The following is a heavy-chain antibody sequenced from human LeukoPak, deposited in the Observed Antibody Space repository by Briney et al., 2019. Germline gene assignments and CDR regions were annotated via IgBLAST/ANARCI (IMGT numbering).Heavy chain of an antibody. V-gene: IGHV1-18*01. CDR2: ISAYNGNT. D-gene: IGHD2-2*01. CDR1: GYTFTSYG. CDR3: ARRYCSSTSCYAPDYMDV. Sequence: GASVKVSCKASGYTFTSYGINWVRQAPGQGLEWMGWISAYNGNTKYAQKLQGRVTMTTDTSTSTAYMELRSLRSDDTAVYYCARRYCSSTSCYAPDYMDVWGKGTTVTVSS. J-gene: IGHJ6*03.